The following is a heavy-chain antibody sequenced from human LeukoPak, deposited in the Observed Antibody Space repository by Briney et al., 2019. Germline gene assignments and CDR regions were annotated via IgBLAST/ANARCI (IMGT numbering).Heavy chain of an antibody. CDR3: ARQRHYDYAYDY. V-gene: IGHV4-38-2*02. CDR1: GYSISSGYY. Sequence: ASETLSLTCTVSGYSISSGYYWGWIRQPPGKGLEWIGSIYSTGTIYYNPSLKSRVTISVDTSKNQFSLSLSSVTAAETAAYYCARQRHYDYAYDYWGQGTLVTVSS. CDR2: IYSTGTI. D-gene: IGHD3-16*01. J-gene: IGHJ4*02.